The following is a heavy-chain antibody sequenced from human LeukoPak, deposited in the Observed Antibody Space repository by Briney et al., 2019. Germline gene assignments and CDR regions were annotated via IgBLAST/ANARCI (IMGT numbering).Heavy chain of an antibody. Sequence: GGSLRLSCAASGFTFDDYAMHWVRQAPGKGLEWVSGISWNSGSIGYADSVKGRFTISRDNAKNSLYLQMNSLRAEDTAVYYCAWSGSYSSFDYWGQGTLVTVSS. CDR3: AWSGSYSSFDY. J-gene: IGHJ4*02. V-gene: IGHV3-9*01. D-gene: IGHD1-26*01. CDR2: ISWNSGSI. CDR1: GFTFDDYA.